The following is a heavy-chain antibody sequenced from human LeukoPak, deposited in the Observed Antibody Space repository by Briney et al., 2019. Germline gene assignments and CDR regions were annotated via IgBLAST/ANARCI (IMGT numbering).Heavy chain of an antibody. V-gene: IGHV1-2*02. CDR1: GYTFSDYY. CDR2: INPSSDDS. D-gene: IGHD4-23*01. Sequence: ASVKVSCTASGYTFSDYYIHWVRQAPGQGLEWMGWINPSSDDSRSTQEFQGRVTMTRDTSLSTAHMEVNRLTSDDTATYYCARGRWANAALDVWGQGTTVTVSS. J-gene: IGHJ3*01. CDR3: ARGRWANAALDV.